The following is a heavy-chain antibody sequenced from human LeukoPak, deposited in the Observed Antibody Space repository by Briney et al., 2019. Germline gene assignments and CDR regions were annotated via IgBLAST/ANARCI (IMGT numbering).Heavy chain of an antibody. CDR3: ARDAYYDSSGYSDDAFDI. Sequence: GGSLRLSCAASGFTFSSHAMNWVRQAPGKGLEWVAVISYEGINKYYADSVKGRFTISRDNSKNMFYVRMNSLRAEDTAVYYCARDAYYDSSGYSDDAFDIWGQGTMVTVSS. J-gene: IGHJ3*02. D-gene: IGHD3-22*01. V-gene: IGHV3-30*04. CDR1: GFTFSSHA. CDR2: ISYEGINK.